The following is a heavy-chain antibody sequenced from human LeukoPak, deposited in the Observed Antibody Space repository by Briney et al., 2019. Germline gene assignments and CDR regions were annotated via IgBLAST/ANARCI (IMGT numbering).Heavy chain of an antibody. CDR3: ARGGGDGYNLEAFDI. J-gene: IGHJ3*02. Sequence: SETLSLTCAVSGGSISSSNWWSWVRQPPGKGLEWIGSIYYSGSTYYNPSLKSRVTISVDTSRNQFSLKLSSVTAADTAVYYCARGGGDGYNLEAFDIWGQGTMVTVSS. CDR2: IYYSGST. V-gene: IGHV4-4*02. D-gene: IGHD5-24*01. CDR1: GGSISSSNW.